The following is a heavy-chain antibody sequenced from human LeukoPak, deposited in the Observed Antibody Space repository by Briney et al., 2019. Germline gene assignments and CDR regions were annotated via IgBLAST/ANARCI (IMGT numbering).Heavy chain of an antibody. D-gene: IGHD2-15*01. CDR3: ARRGWAAKMISFDP. CDR1: GGSINSGGYF. Sequence: SETVSLTCTVSGGSINSGGYFWTWIRQHPGKGLEWNGYIYYSGSTYYNPSLKSRVNISVDTSKNQFSLKLSSVTAAHTAVYYCARRGWAAKMISFDPWGQETLGTASS. J-gene: IGHJ5*02. V-gene: IGHV4-31*03. CDR2: IYYSGST.